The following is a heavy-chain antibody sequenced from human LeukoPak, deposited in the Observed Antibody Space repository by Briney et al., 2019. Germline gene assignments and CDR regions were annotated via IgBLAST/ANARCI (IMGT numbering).Heavy chain of an antibody. D-gene: IGHD3-16*02. CDR2: ISTYNANT. CDR3: ARVFSFGDYIWGSYRYYFDY. V-gene: IGHV1-18*01. Sequence: ASVKVSCKASGYTFTSFGISWVRQAPGQGLEWMGWISTYNANTNYAQNLQGRVTMTTDTSTSTSYMELRSLRSDVTAVYFCARVFSFGDYIWGSYRYYFDYWGQGTLVTVSS. J-gene: IGHJ4*02. CDR1: GYTFTSFG.